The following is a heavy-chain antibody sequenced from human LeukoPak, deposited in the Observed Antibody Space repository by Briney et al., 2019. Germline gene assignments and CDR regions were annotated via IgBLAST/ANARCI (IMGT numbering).Heavy chain of an antibody. CDR2: ISGSGGST. CDR1: GFTFSSYA. CDR3: AKVRYSSGWYYFDY. V-gene: IGHV3-23*01. D-gene: IGHD6-19*01. J-gene: IGHJ4*02. Sequence: GGSLRLSCAASGFTFSSYAVSWVRQAPGKGLEWVSGISGSGGSTYYADSVKGRFTISRDNSKNTLYLQMNSLRAEDTAVYYCAKVRYSSGWYYFDYWGQGTLVTVSS.